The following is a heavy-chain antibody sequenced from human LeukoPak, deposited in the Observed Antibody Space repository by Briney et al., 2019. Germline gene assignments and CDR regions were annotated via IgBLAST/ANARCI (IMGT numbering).Heavy chain of an antibody. CDR2: ISPSGSTM. Sequence: GGSMRLSCAASGFTFRSYEMTWVRQAPGRGLEWLSYISPSGSTMSYADSVKGRFTISRDNAKNSLYLQMDSARAEDTAVYYCARLSYFGSTVYGMDVWGQGTTVTVSS. CDR1: GFTFRSYE. CDR3: ARLSYFGSTVYGMDV. D-gene: IGHD3-10*01. V-gene: IGHV3-48*03. J-gene: IGHJ6*02.